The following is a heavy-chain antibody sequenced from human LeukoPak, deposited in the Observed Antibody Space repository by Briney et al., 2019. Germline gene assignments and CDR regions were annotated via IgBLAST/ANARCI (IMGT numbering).Heavy chain of an antibody. Sequence: SETLSLTCTVSGGSISSYYWSWIRQPAGKGLEWIGRIYTSGSTNYNPSLKSRVTISIDTSKNQFSLNLSSVTAADTAVYYCARDPGGNSVFDPWGQGTLVTVSS. CDR2: IYTSGST. CDR1: GGSISSYY. D-gene: IGHD4-23*01. V-gene: IGHV4-4*07. J-gene: IGHJ5*02. CDR3: ARDPGGNSVFDP.